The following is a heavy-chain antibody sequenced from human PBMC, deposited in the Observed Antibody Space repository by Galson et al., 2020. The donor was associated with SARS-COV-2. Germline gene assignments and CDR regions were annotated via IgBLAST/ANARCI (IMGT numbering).Heavy chain of an antibody. D-gene: IGHD3-22*01. Sequence: GGSLRLSCAASGFTFSSYGMHWVRQAPGKGLERVAVIWYDGSNKYYADSVKGRFTISRDNSKNTLYLQMNSLRAEDTAVYYCARGAPGDYYDSSGYLGYWGQGTLVTVSS. V-gene: IGHV3-33*01. CDR2: IWYDGSNK. CDR3: ARGAPGDYYDSSGYLGY. CDR1: GFTFSSYG. J-gene: IGHJ4*02.